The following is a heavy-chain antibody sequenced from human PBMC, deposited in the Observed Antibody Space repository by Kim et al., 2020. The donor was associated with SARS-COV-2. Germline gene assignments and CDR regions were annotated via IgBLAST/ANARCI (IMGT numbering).Heavy chain of an antibody. Sequence: GGSLRHSCAASGFFFSDYYMSWIRQAPGKGLEWVSYISSSGFTTHYADSVKGRFTISRDNAKNSLYPQMNSLRAEDTALYYCARVGSTVAAGTIDYWGQGTLVTVSS. V-gene: IGHV3-11*01. J-gene: IGHJ4*02. CDR1: GFFFSDYY. CDR3: ARVGSTVAAGTIDY. CDR2: ISSSGFTT. D-gene: IGHD6-13*01.